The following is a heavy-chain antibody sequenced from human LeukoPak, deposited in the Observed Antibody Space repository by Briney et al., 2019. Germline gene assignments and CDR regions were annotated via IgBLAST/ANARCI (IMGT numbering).Heavy chain of an antibody. Sequence: PSETLSLTCTVSGGSISSYYWSWIRQPPGKGLEWIGYIYYSGSTNYNPSLKSRVTISVDTSKNQFSLKLSSVTAADTAVYYCARDNYDFWSGYPLFDPWGQGTLVTVSS. CDR2: IYYSGST. D-gene: IGHD3-3*01. V-gene: IGHV4-59*01. J-gene: IGHJ5*02. CDR3: ARDNYDFWSGYPLFDP. CDR1: GGSISSYY.